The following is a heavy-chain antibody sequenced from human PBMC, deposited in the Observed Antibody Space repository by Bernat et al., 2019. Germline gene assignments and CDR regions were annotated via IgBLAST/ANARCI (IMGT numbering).Heavy chain of an antibody. Sequence: QVQLVESGGGVVQPGRSLRLSCAASGFTFSSYGMHWVRQAPGKGLEWVAVISYDGSNKYYADSVKGRFTLSRDDSKNTLYLQISSLRAEDTAVYYCARSRSTRWSDAFHIWGQGTMVTVSS. D-gene: IGHD6-13*01. CDR3: ARSRSTRWSDAFHI. CDR1: GFTFSSYG. CDR2: ISYDGSNK. V-gene: IGHV3-30*03. J-gene: IGHJ3*02.